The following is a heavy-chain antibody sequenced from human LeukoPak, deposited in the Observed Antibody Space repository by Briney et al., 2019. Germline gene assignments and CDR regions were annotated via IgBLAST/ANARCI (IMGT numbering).Heavy chain of an antibody. Sequence: GRSLRLSCAASGFTFSSYSMNWVRQAPGKGLEWVSYISSSSSTIYYADSVKGRFTISRDNAKNSLYLQMNSLRAEDTAVYHCARDAGYSSGWYFDYWGQGTLVTVSS. CDR3: ARDAGYSSGWYFDY. D-gene: IGHD6-19*01. CDR1: GFTFSSYS. J-gene: IGHJ4*02. V-gene: IGHV3-48*04. CDR2: ISSSSSTI.